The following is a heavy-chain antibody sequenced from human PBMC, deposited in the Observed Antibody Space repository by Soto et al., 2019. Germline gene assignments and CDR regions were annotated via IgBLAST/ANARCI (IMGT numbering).Heavy chain of an antibody. CDR3: GRDGSPAAGFDP. Sequence: SQTLSLTCAISGDSVSSNSAAWNWIRQSPSRGLEWLGRTYYRSKWYNDYAVSVKSRITINPDTSKNQFSLQLNSVTPKAAAVSYCGRDGSPAAGFDPWGQGTLVTV. V-gene: IGHV6-1*01. CDR1: GDSVSSNSAA. J-gene: IGHJ5*02. CDR2: TYYRSKWYN. D-gene: IGHD6-13*01.